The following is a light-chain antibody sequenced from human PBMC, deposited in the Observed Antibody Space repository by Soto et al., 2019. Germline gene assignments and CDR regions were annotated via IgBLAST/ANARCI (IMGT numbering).Light chain of an antibody. CDR3: QQRGDLIVT. CDR1: QHVSTY. V-gene: IGKV3-11*01. CDR2: DAS. J-gene: IGKJ4*01. Sequence: EILLTQSPATLSLSPGEGATLSCRASQHVSTYVAWYQQKPDHAPRLLIFDASNRATGVPARFSGSGSGTDFTLTISNLEPGDSGIYYCQQRGDLIVTFGGGTKVEI.